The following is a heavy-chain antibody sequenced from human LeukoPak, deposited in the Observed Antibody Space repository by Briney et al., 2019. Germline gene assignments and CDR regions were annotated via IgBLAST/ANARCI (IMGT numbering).Heavy chain of an antibody. D-gene: IGHD3-22*01. J-gene: IGHJ4*02. CDR2: IKQDGSEK. CDR3: AREGRGYKVAKFDY. CDR1: GFTFSSYW. Sequence: PGGSLRLSCAASGFTFSSYWMSWVRQAPGKGLEWVANIKQDGSEKYYVDSVKGRFTISRANAKNSLYLQMDSLRAEDTAVYYCAREGRGYKVAKFDYWGQGTLVTVSS. V-gene: IGHV3-7*01.